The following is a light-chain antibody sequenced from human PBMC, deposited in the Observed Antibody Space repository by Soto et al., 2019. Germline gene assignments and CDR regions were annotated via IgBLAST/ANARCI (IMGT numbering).Light chain of an antibody. CDR3: QQYKDWPPLT. CDR2: GAS. CDR1: QNINSN. V-gene: IGKV3D-15*01. J-gene: IGKJ4*01. Sequence: EILMTQSPLTLSVSPGEGATLSCRASQNINSNLAWHQQRPGQAPRVLIYGASSRASGIPDRFSGSGSGTDFTLTINRLEPDDFAVYYCQQYKDWPPLTFGGGTRVESK.